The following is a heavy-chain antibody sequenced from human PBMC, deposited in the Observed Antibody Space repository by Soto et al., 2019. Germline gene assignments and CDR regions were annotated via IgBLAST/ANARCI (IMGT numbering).Heavy chain of an antibody. D-gene: IGHD2-2*01. CDR2: IYYSGST. CDR3: ASSGVVVVPAAPYYYYYGMDV. Sequence: SETLSLTCTVSGGSISSSSYYWGWIRQPPGKGLERIGSIYYSGSTYYNPSLKSRVTISVDTSKNQFSLKLSSVTAADTAVYYCASSGVVVVPAAPYYYYYGMDVWGQGTTVTSP. CDR1: GGSISSSSYY. J-gene: IGHJ6*02. V-gene: IGHV4-39*01.